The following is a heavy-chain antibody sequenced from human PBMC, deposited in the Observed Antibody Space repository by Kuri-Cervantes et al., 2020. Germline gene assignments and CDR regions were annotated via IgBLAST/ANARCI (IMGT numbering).Heavy chain of an antibody. Sequence: ASVKVSCKASGYTFTSYGISWVRQAPGQGLEWMGWISAYNGNTNYAQKLQGRVTMTTDTSTSTAYMELRSLRSDDTAMFYCARDSGYYDTSAYFGNGFDIWGQGTMVTVSS. V-gene: IGHV1-18*01. CDR1: GYTFTSYG. CDR2: ISAYNGNT. CDR3: ARDSGYYDTSAYFGNGFDI. J-gene: IGHJ3*02. D-gene: IGHD3-22*01.